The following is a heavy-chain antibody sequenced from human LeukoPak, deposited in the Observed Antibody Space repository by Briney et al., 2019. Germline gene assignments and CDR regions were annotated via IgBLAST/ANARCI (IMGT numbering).Heavy chain of an antibody. Sequence: ASVKVSCKASGGTFSSYAISWVRQAPGQGLEWMGGIIPIFGTANYAQKFQGRVTITTDESTSTTYMELSSLRSEDTAVYYCARIGAAAGDYWDQGTLVTVSS. J-gene: IGHJ4*02. V-gene: IGHV1-69*05. CDR3: ARIGAAAGDY. CDR1: GGTFSSYA. CDR2: IIPIFGTA. D-gene: IGHD6-13*01.